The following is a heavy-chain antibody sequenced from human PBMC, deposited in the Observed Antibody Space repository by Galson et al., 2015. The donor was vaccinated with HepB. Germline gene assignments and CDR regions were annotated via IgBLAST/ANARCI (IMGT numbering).Heavy chain of an antibody. Sequence: SVKVSCKASGYTFTSYYMHWVRQAPGQGLEWMGIINPSGGSTSYAQKFQGRVTMTRDTSTSTVYMELSSLRSEDTAVYYCARDGGGGWLPPQPYYFDYWGQGTLVTVSS. D-gene: IGHD5-24*01. J-gene: IGHJ4*02. V-gene: IGHV1-46*01. CDR1: GYTFTSYY. CDR3: ARDGGGGWLPPQPYYFDY. CDR2: INPSGGST.